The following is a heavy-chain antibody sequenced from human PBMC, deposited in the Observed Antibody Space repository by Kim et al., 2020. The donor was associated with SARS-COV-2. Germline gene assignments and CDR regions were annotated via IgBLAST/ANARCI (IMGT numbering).Heavy chain of an antibody. Sequence: VKGRFTISRHNSKTTLYLQMNSLRVKDTAVYYCAKVGVDTSVATLAGMDVWGQGIKVTVSS. D-gene: IGHD5-18*01. J-gene: IGHJ6*02. CDR3: AKVGVDTSVATLAGMDV. V-gene: IGHV3-23*01.